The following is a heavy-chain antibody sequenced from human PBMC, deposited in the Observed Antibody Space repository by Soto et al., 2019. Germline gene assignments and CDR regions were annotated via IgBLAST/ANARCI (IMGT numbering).Heavy chain of an antibody. J-gene: IGHJ6*02. CDR1: GFTFSSYD. CDR3: ARTPLTMSDILTGRPTYYGMDV. CDR2: IGTAGDT. D-gene: IGHD3-9*01. Sequence: GGSLRLSCAASGFTFSSYDMHWVRQATGKGLEWVSAIGTAGDTYYPGSVKGRFTISRENAKNSLYLQMNSLRAEDTAVYYCARTPLTMSDILTGRPTYYGMDVWGQGTTVTVSS. V-gene: IGHV3-13*01.